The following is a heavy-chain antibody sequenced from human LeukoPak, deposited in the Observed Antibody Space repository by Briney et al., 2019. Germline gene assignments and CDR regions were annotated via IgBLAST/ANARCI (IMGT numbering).Heavy chain of an antibody. CDR1: GGSINNYY. CDR3: ARLKLHYYGSGSYAFDV. Sequence: PSETLSLTCTVSGGSINNYYWSWIRLPPGKGLEWIGYIYYTGATIYTPSFKSRVTMSVDTSKTQFSLRLTSVTAADTAMYFCARLKLHYYGSGSYAFDVWGQGKMVAVSS. CDR2: IYYTGAT. J-gene: IGHJ3*01. V-gene: IGHV4-59*08. D-gene: IGHD3-10*01.